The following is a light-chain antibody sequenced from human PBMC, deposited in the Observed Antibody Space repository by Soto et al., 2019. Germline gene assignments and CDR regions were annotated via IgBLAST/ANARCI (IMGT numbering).Light chain of an antibody. CDR2: DAS. CDR3: QQYGNSPPDT. V-gene: IGKV3-20*01. Sequence: EIVLTQSPGTLSLSPGERATLSCRASQTINNRYLAWYQQRAGQAPRLLISDASKRAAGIPDRFSGSGSGTDFTLTISRLEPEDFAVYFCQQYGNSPPDTFGQGTKLEIK. CDR1: QTINNRY. J-gene: IGKJ2*01.